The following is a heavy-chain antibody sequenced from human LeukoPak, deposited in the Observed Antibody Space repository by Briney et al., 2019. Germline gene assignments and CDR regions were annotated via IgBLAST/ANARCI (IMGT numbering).Heavy chain of an antibody. J-gene: IGHJ4*02. Sequence: GGSLRLSCAASGFAISDYSMNWVRQVPGKGLEWVSYISSSSNKVYYADSVKGRFTISRDNAKNSLFLQMNSLRADDTAVYYCARNFYCGGDCAISYFDYWGQGTLVTVSS. CDR2: ISSSSNKV. CDR3: ARNFYCGGDCAISYFDY. V-gene: IGHV3-48*01. D-gene: IGHD2-21*02. CDR1: GFAISDYS.